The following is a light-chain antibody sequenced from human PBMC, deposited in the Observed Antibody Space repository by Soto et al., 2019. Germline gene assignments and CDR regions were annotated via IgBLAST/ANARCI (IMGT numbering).Light chain of an antibody. V-gene: IGLV3-21*04. CDR3: QVWDSSSDHLNV. J-gene: IGLJ6*01. CDR1: NIGSKS. CDR2: YAS. Sequence: SYELTQPPSVSVAPGKTARITCGGNNIGSKSVHWYQQKPGQAPVLVIYYASDRPSGIPERFSGSNSGNTATLTISRVEAGDEADYYCQVWDSSSDHLNVFGSGTQLTVL.